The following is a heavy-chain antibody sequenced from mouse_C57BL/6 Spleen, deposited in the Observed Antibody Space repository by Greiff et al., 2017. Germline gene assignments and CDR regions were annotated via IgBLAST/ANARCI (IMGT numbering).Heavy chain of an antibody. CDR1: GFTFSSYA. V-gene: IGHV5-4*01. CDR3: ARDDANYFDD. J-gene: IGHJ2*01. CDR2: ISDGGSYT. Sequence: EVQGVESGGGLVKPGASLKLSCAASGFTFSSYAMSWVRQTPEKRLEWVAIISDGGSYTYYPDNVKGRFTISRDNAKNNLYMQLSHLKSEDTAMYYCARDDANYFDDWGQGTTLTVST. D-gene: IGHD2-3*01.